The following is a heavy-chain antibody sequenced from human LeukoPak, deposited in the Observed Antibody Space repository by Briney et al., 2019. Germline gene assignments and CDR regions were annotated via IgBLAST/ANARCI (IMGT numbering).Heavy chain of an antibody. CDR1: GGSISSYY. V-gene: IGHV4-59*01. CDR2: IYYSGST. J-gene: IGHJ6*03. D-gene: IGHD5-18*01. CDR3: ARGERGYSYGSYYYYMDV. Sequence: SATLSLTCTVSGGSISSYYWSWIRQRPGKGLEWLGYIYYSGSTNYNPSLKSRVTISVDTSKNQFSLKLSSVTAADTAVYYCARGERGYSYGSYYYYMDVWGKGTTVSVPS.